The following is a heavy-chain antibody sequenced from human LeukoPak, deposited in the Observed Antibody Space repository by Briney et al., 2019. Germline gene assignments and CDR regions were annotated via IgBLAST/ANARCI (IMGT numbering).Heavy chain of an antibody. D-gene: IGHD6-13*01. CDR2: ISAYNGNT. CDR1: GYTFTSYG. J-gene: IGHJ5*02. Sequence: ASVKVSCKASGYTFTSYGISWVRQAPGQGLEWMGWISAYNGNTNYAQKLQGRVTMTTDTSTSTAYMELRSLRSDDTAVYYCAREAAGTTTIGWFDPWGQGTLVTISS. CDR3: AREAAGTTTIGWFDP. V-gene: IGHV1-18*01.